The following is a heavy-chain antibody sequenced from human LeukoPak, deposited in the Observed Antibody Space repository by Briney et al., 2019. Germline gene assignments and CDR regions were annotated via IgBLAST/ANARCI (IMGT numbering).Heavy chain of an antibody. Sequence: PGGSLRLSCAASGFTFSDYAMRWVRQAPGKGLEWVSGISGSGVTTCYADSVKGRFTISRDNSKNTLYLQMSSLRAEDTALYYCAKCTAAGAGAFDIWGRGTAVTVSS. CDR2: ISGSGVTT. CDR3: AKCTAAGAGAFDI. D-gene: IGHD6-13*01. J-gene: IGHJ3*02. CDR1: GFTFSDYA. V-gene: IGHV3-23*01.